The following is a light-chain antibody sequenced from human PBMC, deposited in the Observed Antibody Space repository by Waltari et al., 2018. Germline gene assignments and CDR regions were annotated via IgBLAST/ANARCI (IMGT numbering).Light chain of an antibody. J-gene: IGKJ1*01. V-gene: IGKV3-20*01. Sequence: EIVLTQSPGTLSLSPGERATLSCRASQSVSSSYLAWYQQKPGQAPRLLIYGASSRATGIPDRFSGSVSGTDFTLTISRLETEDFAFYYCQQYGNSPVTFGQGTKVEIK. CDR1: QSVSSSY. CDR2: GAS. CDR3: QQYGNSPVT.